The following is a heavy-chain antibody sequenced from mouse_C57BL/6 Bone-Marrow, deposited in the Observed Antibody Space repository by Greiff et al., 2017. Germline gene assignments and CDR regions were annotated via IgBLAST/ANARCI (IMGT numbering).Heavy chain of an antibody. CDR3: TPMTTVVGY. CDR1: GYTFTDYE. CDR2: IDPETGGT. V-gene: IGHV1-15*01. J-gene: IGHJ2*01. Sequence: QVQLQQSGAELVRPGASVTLSCKASGYTFTDYEMHWVKQTPVHGLEWIGAIDPETGGTAYNQKFKGKAILTADKSSSTAYMELRSLTSEDSAVYYCTPMTTVVGYWGQGTTLTVSS. D-gene: IGHD1-1*01.